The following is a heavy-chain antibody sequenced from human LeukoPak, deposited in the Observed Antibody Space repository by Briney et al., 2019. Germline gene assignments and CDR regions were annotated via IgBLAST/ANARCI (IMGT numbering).Heavy chain of an antibody. CDR3: ARVAGLLWFGEFAYGMDV. D-gene: IGHD3-10*01. V-gene: IGHV3-11*01. CDR2: ISSSGSTI. CDR1: GFTFSDYC. Sequence: GGSLRLSCAASGFTFSDYCMSWIRQAPGKGLEWVSYISSSGSTIYYADSVKGRFTISRDNAKNSLYLQMNSLRAEDTAVYYCARVAGLLWFGEFAYGMDVWGQGTTVTVSS. J-gene: IGHJ6*02.